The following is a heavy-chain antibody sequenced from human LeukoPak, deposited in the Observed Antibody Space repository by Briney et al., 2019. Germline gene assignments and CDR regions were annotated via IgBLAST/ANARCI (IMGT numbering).Heavy chain of an antibody. J-gene: IGHJ4*02. Sequence: PGGSLRLSCAASGFTFSSYGMHWVRQAPGKGLEWVAVISYDGTNKYYADSVKGRFTISRDNSKNTLFLQMNSLRSEDTAVYYCARGRSGMITFGGVIVYDYWGQGTLVTVSS. D-gene: IGHD3-16*02. CDR3: ARGRSGMITFGGVIVYDY. V-gene: IGHV3-30*03. CDR1: GFTFSSYG. CDR2: ISYDGTNK.